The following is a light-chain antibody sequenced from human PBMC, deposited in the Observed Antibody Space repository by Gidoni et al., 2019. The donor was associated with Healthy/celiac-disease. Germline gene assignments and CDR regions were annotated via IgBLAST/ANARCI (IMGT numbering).Light chain of an antibody. CDR1: QSLLHSNGDNY. CDR3: MQALQTPRT. Sequence: DIVMTQSPLSLPVTHGEPASIPCRSSQSLLHSNGDNYLEWYLQKPGQSPQLLIYWGSNRASGVPDRFSGSGSGTDCTLKISRVEAEDVGVYYCMQALQTPRTFGQGTKLEIK. J-gene: IGKJ2*01. V-gene: IGKV2-28*01. CDR2: WGS.